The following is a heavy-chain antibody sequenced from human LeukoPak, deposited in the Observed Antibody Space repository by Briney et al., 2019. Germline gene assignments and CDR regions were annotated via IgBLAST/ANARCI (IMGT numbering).Heavy chain of an antibody. V-gene: IGHV3-7*01. D-gene: IGHD2-2*01. CDR1: GFSFSVYW. J-gene: IGHJ4*02. CDR2: INQDGSEK. CDR3: ARPGTVVPAAIDY. Sequence: PGGSLRLSCAPSGFSFSVYWMTWVRQAPGKGLEWAANINQDGSEKYYVDSVKGRFTISRDNAKNSLYLQMNSLRAEDTAVYHCARPGTVVPAAIDYWGQGTLVTVSS.